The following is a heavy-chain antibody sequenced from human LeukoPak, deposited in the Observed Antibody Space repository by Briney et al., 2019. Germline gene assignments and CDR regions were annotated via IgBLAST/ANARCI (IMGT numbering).Heavy chain of an antibody. CDR3: ARHVRDCSGGTCYSTSPFDY. J-gene: IGHJ4*02. CDR1: DDSVSSSRYY. Sequence: SETLSLTCTVSDDSVSSSRYYWTWIRQPPGKGLEWIGYIYHGSATYNPSLENRVTLSMDTSKNQYSLKLSSVTAADTAVYYCARHVRDCSGGTCYSTSPFDYWGQGTLVTVSS. V-gene: IGHV4-61*01. D-gene: IGHD2-15*01. CDR2: IYHGSA.